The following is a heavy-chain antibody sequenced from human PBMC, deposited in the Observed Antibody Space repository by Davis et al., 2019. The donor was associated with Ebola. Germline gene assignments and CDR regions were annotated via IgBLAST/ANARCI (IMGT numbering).Heavy chain of an antibody. CDR3: ARAPHYTAMTFDY. J-gene: IGHJ4*02. CDR2: INPNSGGT. V-gene: IGHV1-2*04. Sequence: ASVKVSCKASGYTFTGYYMNWVRQAPGQGLEWMGWINPNSGGTNYAQKFQGWVTMTRDTSISTAYMELSRLRSDDTAVYYRARAPHYTAMTFDYWGQGTLVTVSS. CDR1: GYTFTGYY. D-gene: IGHD5-18*01.